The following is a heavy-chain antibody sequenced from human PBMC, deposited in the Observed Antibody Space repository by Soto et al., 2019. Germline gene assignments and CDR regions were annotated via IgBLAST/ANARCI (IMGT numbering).Heavy chain of an antibody. CDR3: ATVATNSYNWLDP. Sequence: EVQLVESGGTLVQPGGSLRLSCAASGFIFSTFRMHWVRQAPGKGLEWVSRINSDGSKTTYADSVKGRFTISRDNAKNTVYLQMNSLRGEDTAVYYCATVATNSYNWLDPWGQGTLVTVSS. J-gene: IGHJ5*02. CDR1: GFIFSTFR. V-gene: IGHV3-74*01. D-gene: IGHD5-12*01. CDR2: INSDGSKT.